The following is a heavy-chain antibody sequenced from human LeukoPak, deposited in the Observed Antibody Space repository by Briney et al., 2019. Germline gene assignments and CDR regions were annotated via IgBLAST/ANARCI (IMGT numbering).Heavy chain of an antibody. J-gene: IGHJ4*02. D-gene: IGHD1-26*01. V-gene: IGHV4-4*07. Sequence: SETLSLTCTVSGGSVNSFYWTWIRQPGGKVLEWIGRIYSSGSTNYNPSLKNRVTMSVDTSKNQFSLKLTSVTAADTAVYYCARVSVSGTYDYWGQGTLVTVSS. CDR2: IYSSGST. CDR3: ARVSVSGTYDY. CDR1: GGSVNSFY.